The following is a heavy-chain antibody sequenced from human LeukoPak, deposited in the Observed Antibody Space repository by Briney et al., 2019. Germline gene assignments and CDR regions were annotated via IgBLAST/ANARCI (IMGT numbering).Heavy chain of an antibody. CDR1: GGSISSYY. J-gene: IGHJ6*02. D-gene: IGHD2-2*02. V-gene: IGHV4-4*07. CDR2: IYTSGST. Sequence: PSETLSLTCTVSGGSISSYYWSWIWQPAGKGLEWIGRIYTSGSTNYNPSLKSRVTMSVDTSKNQFSLKLSSVTAADTAVYYCARDGLGYCSSTSCYSNYYYGMDVWGQGTTVTVSS. CDR3: ARDGLGYCSSTSCYSNYYYGMDV.